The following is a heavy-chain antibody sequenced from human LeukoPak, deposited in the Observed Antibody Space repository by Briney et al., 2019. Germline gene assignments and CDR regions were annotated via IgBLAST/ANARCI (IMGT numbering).Heavy chain of an antibody. CDR1: GFIFSHYG. J-gene: IGHJ4*02. Sequence: GGSLRLSCAASGFIFSHYGMHWVRQAPGKGLEWVAVIQNDASAENFADSVKGRFTISRDNSKNTVFLQMNSLRVEDTAVYYCARELSQIVWGGLDYGGQGTPVSVSS. CDR2: IQNDASAE. CDR3: ARELSQIVWGGLDY. V-gene: IGHV3-33*05. D-gene: IGHD2-21*01.